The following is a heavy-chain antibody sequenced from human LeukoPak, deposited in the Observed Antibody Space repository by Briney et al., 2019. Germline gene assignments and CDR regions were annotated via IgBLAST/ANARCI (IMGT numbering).Heavy chain of an antibody. Sequence: GGSLRLSCAASRFTFSSYGMHWVRQAPGKGLEWVAVIWYDGSNKYYADSVKGRFTISRDNSKNTLYLQMRAEDTAVYYCARAPPQFDPWGQGTLVTVSS. CDR2: IWYDGSNK. J-gene: IGHJ5*02. CDR1: RFTFSSYG. V-gene: IGHV3-33*01. CDR3: ARAPPQFDP.